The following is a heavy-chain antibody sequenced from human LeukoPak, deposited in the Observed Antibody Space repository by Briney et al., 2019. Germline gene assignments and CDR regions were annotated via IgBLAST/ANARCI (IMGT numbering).Heavy chain of an antibody. J-gene: IGHJ6*02. CDR3: ALEGPNYYYYGMDV. CDR2: IYYSGST. CDR1: GGSISSGGYY. V-gene: IGHV4-31*03. Sequence: PSETLSLTCTVSGGSISSGGYYWSWIRQHPGKDLEWIGYIYYSGSTYYNPSLKSRVTISVDTSKNQFSLKLSSVTAADTAVYYCALEGPNYYYYGMDVWGQGTTVTVSS.